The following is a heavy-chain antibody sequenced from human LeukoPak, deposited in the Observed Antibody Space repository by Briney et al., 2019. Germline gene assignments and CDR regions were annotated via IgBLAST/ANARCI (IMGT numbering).Heavy chain of an antibody. J-gene: IGHJ5*02. D-gene: IGHD3-22*01. V-gene: IGHV1-69*05. CDR1: GGTFSSYA. CDR2: IIPIFGTA. Sequence: SVKVSCKASGGTFSSYAISWVRQAPGQGLEWMGGIIPIFGTANYAQKFQGRVTITTDESTSTAYMELSSLRSEDTAAYYCARDKASYYDSSGPPGANWFDPWGQGTLVTVSS. CDR3: ARDKASYYDSSGPPGANWFDP.